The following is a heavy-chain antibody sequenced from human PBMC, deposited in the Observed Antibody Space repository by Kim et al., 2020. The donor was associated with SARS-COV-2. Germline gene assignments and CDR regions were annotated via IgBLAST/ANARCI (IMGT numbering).Heavy chain of an antibody. J-gene: IGHJ6*03. CDR1: GGTFNNYI. CDR3: PSVRSRGTPYFLSYMDL. V-gene: IGHV1-69*06. Sequence: SVKVSCKASGGTFNNYIISWVRQAPGQGLEWMGGVNPIFGSTNNAQKFQGRVTITADKATSTVFMELSSLRSESPAVYYFPSVRSRGTPYFLSYMDLWG. CDR2: VNPIFGST. D-gene: IGHD1-26*01.